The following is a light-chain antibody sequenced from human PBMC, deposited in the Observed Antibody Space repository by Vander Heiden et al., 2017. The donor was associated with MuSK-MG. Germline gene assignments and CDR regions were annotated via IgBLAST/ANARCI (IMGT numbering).Light chain of an antibody. Sequence: DIQMTQSPSSLSASVGDRVTITCQASQDISNYLNWYQQKPGKAPKLLIYDASNLETGVPSRFSGSGSGTDFTFTISSLQPEDIATYYRQQYDNLPLTFGGGTKVEI. CDR3: QQYDNLPLT. CDR1: QDISNY. V-gene: IGKV1-33*01. CDR2: DAS. J-gene: IGKJ4*01.